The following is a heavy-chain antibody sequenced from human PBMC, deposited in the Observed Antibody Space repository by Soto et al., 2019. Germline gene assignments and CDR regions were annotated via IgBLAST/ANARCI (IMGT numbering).Heavy chain of an antibody. CDR3: ARDRPVVVTPPYYYYGMDV. J-gene: IGHJ6*02. CDR1: GFTFSDYY. Sequence: QVQLVESGGGLVKPGGSLRLSCAASGFTFSDYYMSWIRQAPGKGLEWVSYISSSGSTIYYADSVKGRFTISRDNAKNXLXPQKNSLRAADTAVYYCARDRPVVVTPPYYYYGMDVWGQGTTVTVSS. D-gene: IGHD3-22*01. V-gene: IGHV3-11*01. CDR2: ISSSGSTI.